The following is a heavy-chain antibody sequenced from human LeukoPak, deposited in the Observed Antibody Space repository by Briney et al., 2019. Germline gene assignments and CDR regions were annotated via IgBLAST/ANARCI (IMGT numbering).Heavy chain of an antibody. V-gene: IGHV3-7*01. CDR2: INQDGSEK. CDR3: ARVGTRWFGDANWFDP. Sequence: GGSLRLSCVVSEFTFSNYWMGWVRQAPGKGLEWVASINQDGSEKYYLDSVKGRFTTSRDNAENSVYLQMNSLKAEATAVYHCARVGTRWFGDANWFDPWGQGTLVTVSS. CDR1: EFTFSNYW. D-gene: IGHD3-10*01. J-gene: IGHJ5*02.